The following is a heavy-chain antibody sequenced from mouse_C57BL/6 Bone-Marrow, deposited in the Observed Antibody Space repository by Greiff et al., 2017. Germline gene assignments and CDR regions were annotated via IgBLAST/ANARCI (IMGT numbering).Heavy chain of an antibody. CDR3: AKHEGGSSNLYDMDY. V-gene: IGHV2-9*01. J-gene: IGHJ4*01. CDR2: IWGGGGT. D-gene: IGHD2-5*01. CDR1: GFSLTSYG. Sequence: QVQLKESGPGLVAPSQSLSITCTASGFSLTSYGVDWVRQPPGKGLEWLGVIWGGGGTNNNAAPMSRLSISKDNSKSQAFFKKNSLLTDDTAMYYCAKHEGGSSNLYDMDYWGQGTTVTVSS.